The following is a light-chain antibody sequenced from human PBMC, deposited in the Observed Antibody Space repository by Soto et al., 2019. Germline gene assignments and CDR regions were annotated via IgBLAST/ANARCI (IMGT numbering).Light chain of an antibody. Sequence: DIQMTQSPSTLSASVGDRVTITCRASQSISTWLAWYQQKSGKAPKLLIYKASSLESGVSSRFSGSGSGTEFTLTISSLQPDDFATYYCQQYNSYRYTFGQGTKLEIK. CDR2: KAS. V-gene: IGKV1-5*03. CDR3: QQYNSYRYT. CDR1: QSISTW. J-gene: IGKJ2*01.